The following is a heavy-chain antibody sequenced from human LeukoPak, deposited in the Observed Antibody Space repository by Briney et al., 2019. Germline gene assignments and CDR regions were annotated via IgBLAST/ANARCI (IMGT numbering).Heavy chain of an antibody. J-gene: IGHJ4*02. CDR3: SRTVGVYRPY. Sequence: SVKVSCKASGGTFSSYTISWVRQAPGQGLEWMGRIIPILGLANYAQKFQGRVTITADKSTNTAYMQLSSLRAEDTAVYYCSRTVGVYRPYWGQGTLVSVSS. CDR1: GGTFSSYT. V-gene: IGHV1-69*02. CDR2: IIPILGLA. D-gene: IGHD3-16*01.